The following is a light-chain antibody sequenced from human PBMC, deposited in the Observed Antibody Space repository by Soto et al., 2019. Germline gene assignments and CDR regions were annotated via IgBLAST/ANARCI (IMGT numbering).Light chain of an antibody. CDR2: DVS. Sequence: IVLPQSPATLSLSPGTRAPLSCRASQNIRSYLIWYPQNPGQAPRLLIYDVSNRATGITARFSGSGSGKDGTLTISSIEPEEGAVDYGKQRSNWPRTVGQGTKVDIK. CDR3: KQRSNWPRT. V-gene: IGKV3-11*01. J-gene: IGKJ1*01. CDR1: QNIRSY.